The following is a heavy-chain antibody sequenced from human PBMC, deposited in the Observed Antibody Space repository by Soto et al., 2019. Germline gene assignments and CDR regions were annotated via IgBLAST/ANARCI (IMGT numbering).Heavy chain of an antibody. J-gene: IGHJ4*02. CDR2: ILPIFATA. CDR3: AGRCDSTTCLGHFDY. CDR1: GDTFNNYV. Sequence: GASVKVSCKASGDTFNNYVVNWVRQPPGQGLEWLGGILPIFATANYAQKFQGRVTITADKSTSTAYMELTSLRSEDTAVYYCAGRCDSTTCLGHFDYWGQGTLVTVSS. D-gene: IGHD2-2*01. V-gene: IGHV1-69*06.